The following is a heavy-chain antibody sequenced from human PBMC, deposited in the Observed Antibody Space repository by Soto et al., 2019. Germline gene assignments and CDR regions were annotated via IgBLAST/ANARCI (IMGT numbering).Heavy chain of an antibody. D-gene: IGHD3-3*01. Sequence: PGGSLRLSCAASGFTFSSYWMHWVRQAPGKGLVWVSRINSYGSSTSYADSVKGRFTISRDNAKNTLYLPMNSLRAEDTAVDYCARDFTPRDFWSGYYTHNYYYGMDDWGQGTTVTVSS. CDR1: GFTFSSYW. V-gene: IGHV3-74*01. CDR2: INSYGSST. J-gene: IGHJ6*02. CDR3: ARDFTPRDFWSGYYTHNYYYGMDD.